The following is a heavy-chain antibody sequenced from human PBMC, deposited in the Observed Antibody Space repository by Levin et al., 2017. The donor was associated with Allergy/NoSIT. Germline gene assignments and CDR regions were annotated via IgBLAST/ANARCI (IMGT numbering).Heavy chain of an antibody. CDR2: IYWDDDK. V-gene: IGHV2-5*02. Sequence: SGPTLVKPTQTLTLTCTFSGFSLSTSGVAVGWIRPPPGKALEWLALIYWDDDKRYSPSLKTRLTVTKDTSKNQVVLTMTNVDPVDTATYYCAHYCGGGSCSSVTHWGQGTLVTVSS. CDR3: AHYCGGGSCSSVTH. D-gene: IGHD2-15*01. CDR1: GFSLSTSGVA. J-gene: IGHJ4*02.